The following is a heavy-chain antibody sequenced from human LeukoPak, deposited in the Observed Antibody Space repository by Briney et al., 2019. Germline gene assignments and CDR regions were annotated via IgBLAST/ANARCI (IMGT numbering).Heavy chain of an antibody. Sequence: PSETLSLICTVSGGSISSYYWSWIRQSPGKGLEWIGYFYYSGSTNYNPSLKSRVSISVDTSKNQFSLSLTSVTAADTAVYYCARDPGENYPYNWFDPWGQGTLVTVSS. D-gene: IGHD5-24*01. CDR2: FYYSGST. CDR3: ARDPGENYPYNWFDP. V-gene: IGHV4-59*01. CDR1: GGSISSYY. J-gene: IGHJ5*02.